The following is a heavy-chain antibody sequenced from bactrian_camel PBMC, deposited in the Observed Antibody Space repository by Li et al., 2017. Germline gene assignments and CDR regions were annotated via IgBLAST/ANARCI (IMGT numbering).Heavy chain of an antibody. V-gene: IGHV3-2*01. D-gene: IGHD6*01. CDR2: ITSLPSLFRAA. J-gene: IGHJ6*01. Sequence: HVQLVESGGGLVQPGESLRLSCVASGITFSRHDMSWVRQAPGKEVEWVAGITSLPSLFRAASYADSVKGRFTISRDNAKNTVYLQMNSLKPEDTAVYYCATGRNGGSWFRGETSFGYWSQGTQVTVS. CDR3: ATGRNGGSWFRGETSFGY. CDR1: GITFSRHD.